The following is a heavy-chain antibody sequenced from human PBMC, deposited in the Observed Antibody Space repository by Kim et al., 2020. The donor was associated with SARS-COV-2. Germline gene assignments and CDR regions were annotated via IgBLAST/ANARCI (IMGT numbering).Heavy chain of an antibody. CDR1: GFTFSSYG. V-gene: IGHV3-30*03. Sequence: GGSLRLSCEVSGFTFSSYGIHWVRQAPGKGLEWVAVISHDGSYKYYADSVKGRFTISRDNSKNTLYLQMNSLRAEDTAVYYCFSNHYDANTYKDYWGQGTLVTVSS. J-gene: IGHJ4*02. CDR2: ISHDGSYK. D-gene: IGHD3-22*01. CDR3: FSNHYDANTYKDY.